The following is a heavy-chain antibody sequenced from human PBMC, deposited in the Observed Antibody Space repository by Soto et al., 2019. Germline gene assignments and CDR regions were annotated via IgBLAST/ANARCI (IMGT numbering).Heavy chain of an antibody. V-gene: IGHV1-58*01. D-gene: IGHD2-2*01. CDR3: AADSTGDPLFDY. CDR2: IVVGSGNT. J-gene: IGHJ4*02. CDR1: GFTFTSSA. Sequence: SVKVSCKASGFTFTSSAVQWVRQARGQRLEWIGWIVVGSGNTNYAQKFQERVTITRDMSTSTAYMELSSLRSEDTAEYYCAADSTGDPLFDYWGQGTLVTVSS.